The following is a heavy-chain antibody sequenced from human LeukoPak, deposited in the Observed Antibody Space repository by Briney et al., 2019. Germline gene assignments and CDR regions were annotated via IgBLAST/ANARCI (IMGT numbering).Heavy chain of an antibody. J-gene: IGHJ6*03. V-gene: IGHV1-24*01. CDR1: GYTLTELS. CDR2: FDPEDGET. CDR3: ATEGTTVTTMPSYYYYMDV. D-gene: IGHD4-17*01. Sequence: ASVKVSCKVSGYTLTELSMHWVRQAPGKGLEWMGGFDPEDGETIYAQKFQGRVTMTEDTSTDTAYMELSSLRSEDTAVYYCATEGTTVTTMPSYYYYMDVWGKGTTVPVSS.